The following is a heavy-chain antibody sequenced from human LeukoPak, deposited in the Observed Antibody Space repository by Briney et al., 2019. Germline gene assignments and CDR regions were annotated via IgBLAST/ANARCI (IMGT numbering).Heavy chain of an antibody. D-gene: IGHD3-22*01. Sequence: GASLRLSCAASGFTFSSYSMNWVRQAPGKGLEWVSSISSSSSYIYYADSVKGRFTISRDNAKNSLYLQMNSLRAEDTAVYYCARERRSVVITTDAFDIWGQGTMVTVSS. CDR2: ISSSSSYI. CDR3: ARERRSVVITTDAFDI. J-gene: IGHJ3*02. CDR1: GFTFSSYS. V-gene: IGHV3-21*01.